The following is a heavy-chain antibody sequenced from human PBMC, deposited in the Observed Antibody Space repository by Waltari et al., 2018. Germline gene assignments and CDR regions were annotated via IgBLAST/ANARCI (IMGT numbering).Heavy chain of an antibody. J-gene: IGHJ6*02. V-gene: IGHV1-69*12. CDR2: IIPIFGTA. CDR3: ARTQNTIFGVVIINPYYYGMDV. CDR1: GGTFSSYA. D-gene: IGHD3-3*01. Sequence: QVQLVQSGAEVKKPGSSVKVSCKASGGTFSSYAISWVRQAPGQGLEGMGGIIPIFGTANYAQKFQGRVTITADESTSTAYMELSSLRSEDTAVYYCARTQNTIFGVVIINPYYYGMDVWGQGTTVTVSS.